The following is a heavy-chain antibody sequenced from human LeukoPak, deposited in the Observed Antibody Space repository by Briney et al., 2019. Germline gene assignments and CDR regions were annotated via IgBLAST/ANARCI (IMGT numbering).Heavy chain of an antibody. D-gene: IGHD3-10*02. CDR1: GFTFSSYE. CDR2: ISSRGSTI. V-gene: IGHV3-48*03. J-gene: IGHJ6*04. CDR3: AELGITMIGGV. Sequence: GGSLRLSCAASGFTFSSYEMNWVRQAPGKGLEWVSSISSRGSTIYYADSVRGRFTISRDNAKNSLYLQVNSLRAEDTAVYYCAELGITMIGGVWGKGTTVTISS.